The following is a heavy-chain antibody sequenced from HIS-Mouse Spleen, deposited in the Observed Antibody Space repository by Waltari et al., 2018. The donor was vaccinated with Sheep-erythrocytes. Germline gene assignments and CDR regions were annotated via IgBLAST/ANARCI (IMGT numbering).Heavy chain of an antibody. D-gene: IGHD1-26*01. V-gene: IGHV1-69*04. J-gene: IGHJ4*02. CDR1: GGTFSSYA. Sequence: QVQLVQSGAEVKKPGSSVKVSSTASGGTFSSYAISWVRQAPGQGLEWMGRIIPILGIANYAQKFQGRVTITADKSTSTAYMELSSLRSEDTAVYYCAQTGATTPHFDYWGQGTLVTVSS. CDR3: AQTGATTPHFDY. CDR2: IIPILGIA.